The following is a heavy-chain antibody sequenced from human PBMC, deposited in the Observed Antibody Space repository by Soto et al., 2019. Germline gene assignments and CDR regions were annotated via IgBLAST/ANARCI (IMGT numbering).Heavy chain of an antibody. Sequence: VGSLRLSCAASGFTFSSYAMHWVRQAPGKGLEWVAVISYDGSNKYYADSVKGRFTISRDNSKNTLYLQMNSLRAEDTAVYYCAIRKYSSSSRGWFDPWGQGTLVTVSS. CDR3: AIRKYSSSSRGWFDP. CDR2: ISYDGSNK. J-gene: IGHJ5*02. D-gene: IGHD6-6*01. V-gene: IGHV3-30-3*01. CDR1: GFTFSSYA.